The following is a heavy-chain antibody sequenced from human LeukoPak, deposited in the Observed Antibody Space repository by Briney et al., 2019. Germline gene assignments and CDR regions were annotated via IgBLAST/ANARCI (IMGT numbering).Heavy chain of an antibody. CDR2: IYSGGST. D-gene: IGHD6-6*01. Sequence: GGSLRLSCAASGFTVSTNCMSWVRQAPGKGLEWVSVIYSGGSTYYADSVKGRFTISRDNSKNTLYLQMNSLRAEDTAIYYCARDQYTSAWDWGQGTLVTVSS. V-gene: IGHV3-66*01. CDR3: ARDQYTSAWD. CDR1: GFTVSTNC. J-gene: IGHJ4*02.